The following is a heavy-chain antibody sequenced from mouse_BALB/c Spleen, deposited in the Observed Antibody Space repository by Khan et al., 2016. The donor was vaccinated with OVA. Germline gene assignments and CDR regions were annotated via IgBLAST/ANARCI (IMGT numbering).Heavy chain of an antibody. Sequence: VQLQESGAELVRPGVSVKISCKGSGYTFTDFTMHWVKQSHAKSLEWIGVISTYYGDVTYNQKFKGKATMTVDKSSSTAYMELARLTSEDSAIYYGTRKGGENRFAYGGQGTLVTVSA. CDR2: ISTYYGDV. J-gene: IGHJ3*01. CDR3: TRKGGENRFAY. D-gene: IGHD2-13*01. CDR1: GYTFTDFT. V-gene: IGHV1S137*01.